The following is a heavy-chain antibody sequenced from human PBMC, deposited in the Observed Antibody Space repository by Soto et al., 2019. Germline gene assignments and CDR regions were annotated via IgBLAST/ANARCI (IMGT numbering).Heavy chain of an antibody. V-gene: IGHV3-23*01. CDR1: GFTFSSYA. J-gene: IGHJ5*02. CDR2: ISGSGGST. CDR3: AKDLPDIVVVVADKTVNWFDP. Sequence: EVQLLASGGGLVQPGGSLRLSCAASGFTFSSYAMSWVRQAPGKGLEWVSAISGSGGSTYYADSVKGRFTISRDNSKNTLYLPMNSLRAEATAVYYCAKDLPDIVVVVADKTVNWFDPWGQGTLVPVSS. D-gene: IGHD2-15*01.